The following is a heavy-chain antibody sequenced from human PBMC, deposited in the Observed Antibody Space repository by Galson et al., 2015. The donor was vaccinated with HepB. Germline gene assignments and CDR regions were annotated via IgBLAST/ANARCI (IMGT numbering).Heavy chain of an antibody. CDR3: TRLESDTMVVVAHDY. D-gene: IGHD2-15*01. V-gene: IGHV3-73*01. J-gene: IGHJ4*02. Sequence: SLRLSCAASGFTFGGSAVHWVRQASGRGLEWVGRIRSKANNYATTYAASVKGRFTISRDDSKNTAYLQMNSLKTEDTAVYYCTRLESDTMVVVAHDYWGQGTLVTVSS. CDR2: IRSKANNYAT. CDR1: GFTFGGSA.